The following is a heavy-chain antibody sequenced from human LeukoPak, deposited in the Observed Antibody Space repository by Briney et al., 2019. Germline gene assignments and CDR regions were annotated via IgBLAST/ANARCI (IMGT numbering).Heavy chain of an antibody. CDR2: IYPGDSDT. Sequence: GESLKISCKGSGYSFTSYWIGWVRQMPGKGLEWMGIIYPGDSDTRYSPSFQGQVTISADKSISTAYLQWSSLKASDTAMYYCARDRNTVTTTLFNAFDIWGQGTMVTVSS. D-gene: IGHD4-17*01. CDR3: ARDRNTVTTTLFNAFDI. CDR1: GYSFTSYW. V-gene: IGHV5-51*01. J-gene: IGHJ3*02.